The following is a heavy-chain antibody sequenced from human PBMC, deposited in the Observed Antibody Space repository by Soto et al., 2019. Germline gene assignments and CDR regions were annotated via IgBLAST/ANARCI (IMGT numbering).Heavy chain of an antibody. Sequence: QVQLVQSGAEEKKPGASVKVSCKASGYTFTSYAMHWVRQAPGQRLEWMGWINAGNGNTKYSQKFQGRVTITRDTSXXTAYMELSSLRSEDTAVYSCASEAIAAAAVYGMDVWGQGTTVTVSS. V-gene: IGHV1-3*05. CDR1: GYTFTSYA. CDR2: INAGNGNT. J-gene: IGHJ6*02. CDR3: ASEAIAAAAVYGMDV. D-gene: IGHD6-13*01.